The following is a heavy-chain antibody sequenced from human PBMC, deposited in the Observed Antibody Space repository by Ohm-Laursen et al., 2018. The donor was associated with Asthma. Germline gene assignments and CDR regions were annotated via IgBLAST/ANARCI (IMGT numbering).Heavy chain of an antibody. D-gene: IGHD1-26*01. CDR2: IWYDGSNK. V-gene: IGHV3-33*01. CDR3: ARARSGSSYDY. Sequence: SLRLSCAAAGFTFSNYGMHWVRQAPGKGLAWVAVIWYDGSNKYYADSVKGRFTISRDNSKNTLYLQMNSLRAEDTAVYYCARARSGSSYDYWGQGTLVTVSS. J-gene: IGHJ4*02. CDR1: GFTFSNYG.